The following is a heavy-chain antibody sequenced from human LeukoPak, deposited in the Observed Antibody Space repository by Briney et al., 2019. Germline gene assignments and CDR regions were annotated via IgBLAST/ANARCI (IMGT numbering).Heavy chain of an antibody. J-gene: IGHJ4*02. Sequence: SETLSLTCTVSGGSISSYYWSWIRQHPGKGLEWIGYIYYSGSTYYNPSLKSRVTISVDTSKNQFSLKLSSVTAADTAVYYCARGIGIAAAGHFDYWGQGTLVTVSS. D-gene: IGHD6-13*01. V-gene: IGHV4-59*06. CDR1: GGSISSYY. CDR3: ARGIGIAAAGHFDY. CDR2: IYYSGST.